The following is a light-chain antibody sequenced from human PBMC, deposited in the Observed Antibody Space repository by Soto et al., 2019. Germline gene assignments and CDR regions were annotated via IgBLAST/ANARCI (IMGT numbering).Light chain of an antibody. V-gene: IGLV2-14*01. CDR3: RSFTGSSYV. Sequence: QSVLTQPASVSGSPGQSITISCTGTSSDVGNNNYVSWYQQNPGKAPKVMICDVTNRPSGVSNRFSGSKSGNTASLTISGLQAEDEADYYCRSFTGSSYVFGTGTKVTV. CDR2: DVT. CDR1: SSDVGNNNY. J-gene: IGLJ1*01.